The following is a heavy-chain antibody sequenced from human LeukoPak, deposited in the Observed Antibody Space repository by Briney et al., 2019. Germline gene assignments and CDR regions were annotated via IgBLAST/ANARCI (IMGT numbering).Heavy chain of an antibody. D-gene: IGHD2-8*01. CDR1: GGSFSGYY. CDR3: ASTKSAFDI. V-gene: IGHV4-34*01. J-gene: IGHJ3*02. Sequence: SQTLSLTCAVYGGSFSGYYWSWIRQPPGKGLEWIGEINHSGSTNYNPSLKSRVTISVDTSKNQFSLKLSSVTAADTAVYYCASTKSAFDIWGQGTMVTVSS. CDR2: INHSGST.